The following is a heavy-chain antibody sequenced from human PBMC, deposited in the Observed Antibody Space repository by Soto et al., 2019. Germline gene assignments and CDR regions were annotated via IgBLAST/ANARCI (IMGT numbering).Heavy chain of an antibody. J-gene: IGHJ6*02. Sequence: PGGSLRLSCAASGFTFSSYGMHWVRQAPGKGLEWVAVISYDGSNKYYADSVKGRFTISRXXSXXTXXLXXNXXRAXGTAVYYCAKDLDDFWSGSTVWGQGTTVTVSS. CDR1: GFTFSSYG. D-gene: IGHD3-3*01. V-gene: IGHV3-30*18. CDR3: AKDLDDFWSGSTV. CDR2: ISYDGSNK.